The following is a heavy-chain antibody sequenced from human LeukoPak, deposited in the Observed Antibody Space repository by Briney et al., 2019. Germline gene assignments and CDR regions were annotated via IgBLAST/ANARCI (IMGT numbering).Heavy chain of an antibody. CDR3: ARAPGIAAAGTHFDF. V-gene: IGHV4-59*01. Sequence: PSETLSLTCTVSGGSLSSYYWSWIRHPPGKGLERIGYIYYSGSAKYNPSLKSRVTISVDTSKNQISLKLSSVTAGDTAVYYCARAPGIAAAGTHFDFWGQGTLVTVSS. D-gene: IGHD6-13*01. CDR2: IYYSGSA. CDR1: GGSLSSYY. J-gene: IGHJ4*02.